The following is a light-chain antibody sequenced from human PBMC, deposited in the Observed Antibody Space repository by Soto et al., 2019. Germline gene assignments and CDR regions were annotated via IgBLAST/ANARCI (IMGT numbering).Light chain of an antibody. J-gene: IGLJ3*02. CDR2: EVS. CDR3: SSYTTSNTWV. CDR1: SSDVGAYDY. V-gene: IGLV2-14*01. Sequence: QSALTQPASVSGSPGQSITISWTGTSSDVGAYDYVSWYQQHPGKAPKFMLYEVSNRPSGLSNRFSGSKSGNTASLTISGLQAEDEADYYCSSYTTSNTWVFGGGTQLTVL.